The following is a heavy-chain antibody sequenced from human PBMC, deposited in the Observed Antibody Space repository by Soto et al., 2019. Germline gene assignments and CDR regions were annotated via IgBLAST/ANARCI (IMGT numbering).Heavy chain of an antibody. D-gene: IGHD3-22*01. V-gene: IGHV3-23*01. CDR1: GFTFSNYA. Sequence: EVQLLESGGGLVHPGGSLRLSCAASGFTFSNYAMSWVRQAPGKGLEWVSAISGSGVGTYYPDSVKGRFTISRDNSKNPLALQMNSLRAEDTAVYYCAKEIFDSRGYYSDAFDIWGQGTIVTVSS. J-gene: IGHJ3*02. CDR2: ISGSGVGT. CDR3: AKEIFDSRGYYSDAFDI.